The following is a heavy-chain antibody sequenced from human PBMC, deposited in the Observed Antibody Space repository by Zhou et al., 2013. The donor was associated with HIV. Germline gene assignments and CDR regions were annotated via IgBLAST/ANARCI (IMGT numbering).Heavy chain of an antibody. V-gene: IGHV1-18*01. D-gene: IGHD2-21*01. CDR1: GYTFTKFG. CDR3: ARGGSFCGNDCYDL. CDR2: ISSYNDDT. J-gene: IGHJ4*02. Sequence: QVQLVQSGPEVKKPGASVKVSCKASGYTFTKFGISWVRQAPGQGLEWVGRISSYNDDTNYAQKFQARVTLSTDTSTSTAYMEVRSLRSDDTAVYYCARGGSFCGNDCYDLWGQGTLVIVSS.